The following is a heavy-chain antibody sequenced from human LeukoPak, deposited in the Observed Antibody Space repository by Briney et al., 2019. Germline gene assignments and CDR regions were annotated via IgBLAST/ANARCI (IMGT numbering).Heavy chain of an antibody. J-gene: IGHJ3*02. Sequence: PGGSLRLSCAASGFTFSSYSMNWVRQAPGKGLEWVSYISSSSSTIYYADSVKGRFTISRDNAKNSLYLQMNSLRAEDTAVYYCAKVGCSGGSCYQYDAFDIWGQGTMVTVSS. CDR3: AKVGCSGGSCYQYDAFDI. V-gene: IGHV3-48*01. CDR1: GFTFSSYS. D-gene: IGHD2-15*01. CDR2: ISSSSSTI.